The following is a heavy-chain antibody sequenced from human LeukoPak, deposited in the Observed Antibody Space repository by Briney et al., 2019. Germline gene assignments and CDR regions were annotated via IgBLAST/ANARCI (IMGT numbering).Heavy chain of an antibody. J-gene: IGHJ4*02. CDR2: ISSSGSTI. Sequence: PGGSLRLSCAASGFTFSSYEMNWVRQAPGKGLEWVSYISSSGSTIYYADSVKGRFTISRDNDKNSLFLEMHSLRADDTAVYYCARAGGGYPAPDPFDYWGLGTLVTVST. V-gene: IGHV3-48*03. CDR1: GFTFSSYE. D-gene: IGHD3-22*01. CDR3: ARAGGGYPAPDPFDY.